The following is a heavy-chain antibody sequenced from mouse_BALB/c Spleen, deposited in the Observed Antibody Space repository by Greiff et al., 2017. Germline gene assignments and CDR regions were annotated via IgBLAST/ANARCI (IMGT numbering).Heavy chain of an antibody. V-gene: IGHV5-15*02. CDR2: ISNLAYSI. J-gene: IGHJ3*01. Sequence: EVMLVESGGGLVQPGGSRKLSCAASGFTFSDYGMAWVRQAPGKGPEWVAFISNLAYSIYYADTVTGRFTISRENAKNTLYLEMSSLRSEDTAMYYCAREIYGGGFAYWGQGTLVTVSA. CDR1: GFTFSDYG. D-gene: IGHD1-1*02. CDR3: AREIYGGGFAY.